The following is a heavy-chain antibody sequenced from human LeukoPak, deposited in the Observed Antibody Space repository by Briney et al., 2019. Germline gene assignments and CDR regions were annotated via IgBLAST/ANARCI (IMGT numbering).Heavy chain of an antibody. CDR3: ARVEEVVATTPFDY. J-gene: IGHJ4*02. Sequence: GGSLRLSCAASGFTFSSYAMSWVRQAPGKGLEWVSAISGSGGSTYYADSVKGRFTISRDNAKNSLYLQMNSLRAEDTAVYYCARVEEVVATTPFDYWGQGTLVTVSS. CDR2: ISGSGGST. V-gene: IGHV3-23*01. CDR1: GFTFSSYA. D-gene: IGHD5-12*01.